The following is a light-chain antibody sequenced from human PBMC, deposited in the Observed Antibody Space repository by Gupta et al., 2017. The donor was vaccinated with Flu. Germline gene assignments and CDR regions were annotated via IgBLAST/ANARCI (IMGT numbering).Light chain of an antibody. Sequence: PSSRSAAVGDRVTITCRASQSISIWLAWYQQKPGKAPNLLIYKASSLESGVPSRFSGSGSGTEFTLTISSLQLDDFATYYCQQYNDYSRTFGQGTKVEIK. CDR3: QQYNDYSRT. CDR2: KAS. CDR1: QSISIW. J-gene: IGKJ1*01. V-gene: IGKV1-5*03.